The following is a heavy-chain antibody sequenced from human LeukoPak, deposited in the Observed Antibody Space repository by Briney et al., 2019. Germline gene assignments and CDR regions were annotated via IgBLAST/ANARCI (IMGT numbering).Heavy chain of an antibody. CDR2: IYQSGST. CDR1: GGSISSGGYS. CDR3: ARADGYMEDAFDI. J-gene: IGHJ3*02. V-gene: IGHV4-30-2*01. D-gene: IGHD5-24*01. Sequence: SQTLSLTCAVSGGSISSGGYSWSWLRQPPGKGLEWIGYIYQSGSTYYNPSLKSRVTISVDRSKNQFSLKLSSVTAADTAVYYCARADGYMEDAFDIWGQGTMVTVSS.